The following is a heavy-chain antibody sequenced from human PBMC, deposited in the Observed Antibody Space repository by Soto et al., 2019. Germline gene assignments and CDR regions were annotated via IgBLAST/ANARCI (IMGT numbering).Heavy chain of an antibody. CDR1: GFTFSSYS. Sequence: GGSLRLSCAASGFTFSSYSMNWVRQAPGKGLEWVSYISSNSGTMYYADSVKGRFTISRDNAKNSLYLQMNSLRAEDTAVYYCARDRFYYGSSGYYYIDYWGQGTLVTV. V-gene: IGHV3-48*01. CDR3: ARDRFYYGSSGYYYIDY. D-gene: IGHD3-22*01. J-gene: IGHJ4*02. CDR2: ISSNSGTM.